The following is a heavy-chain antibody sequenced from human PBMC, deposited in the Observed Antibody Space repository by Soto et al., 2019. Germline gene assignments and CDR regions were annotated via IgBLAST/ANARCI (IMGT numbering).Heavy chain of an antibody. CDR2: IYYSGST. CDR3: AQTGIAAPGTLDY. CDR1: GASISSGDYY. J-gene: IGHJ4*02. V-gene: IGHV4-30-4*01. D-gene: IGHD6-13*01. Sequence: PSETLSLTCNVSGASISSGDYYWSWIRQPPGKGLEWIGYIYYSGSTNYNPSLKSRVTISVDTSKNQFSLKLSSVTAADTAVYYCAQTGIAAPGTLDYWGQGTLVTVSS.